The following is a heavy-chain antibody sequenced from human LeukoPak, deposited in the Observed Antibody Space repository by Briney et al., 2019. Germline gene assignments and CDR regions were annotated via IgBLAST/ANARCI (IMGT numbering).Heavy chain of an antibody. CDR2: IYNGGST. J-gene: IGHJ4*02. Sequence: GGSLRVSCAASGFTFSRYGMHWVRQSPGKGLEWVSVIYNGGSTKYADSVKGRFTISRDNSENTLYLQMDSLRDEDTAVYFCARASQWLAFDYWGQGTLVTVSS. D-gene: IGHD6-19*01. V-gene: IGHV3-66*01. CDR1: GFTFSRYG. CDR3: ARASQWLAFDY.